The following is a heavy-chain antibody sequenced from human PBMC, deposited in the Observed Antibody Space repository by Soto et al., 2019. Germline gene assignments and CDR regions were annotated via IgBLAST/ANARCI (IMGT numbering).Heavy chain of an antibody. D-gene: IGHD2-21*01. CDR2: IWYDGSKK. CDR1: GFTFSTYA. V-gene: IGHV3-33*01. Sequence: GGSLRLSCAASGFTFSTYAMHWVRQAPGKGLEWVAVIWYDGSKKYYANSVKGRFTISRDNSKNTLHLQMNSLRAEDTAVYYCARDQSFRTRVPLYYFATWGQGILVT. J-gene: IGHJ4*02. CDR3: ARDQSFRTRVPLYYFAT.